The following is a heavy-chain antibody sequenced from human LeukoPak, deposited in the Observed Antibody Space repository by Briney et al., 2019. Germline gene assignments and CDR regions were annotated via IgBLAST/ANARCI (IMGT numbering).Heavy chain of an antibody. CDR1: GGSFSGYY. Sequence: SETLSLTCAVYGGSFSGYYWSWIRQPPGKGLEWIGEINHSGSTNYNPSLKSRVTISVDTSKNQFSLKLSSVTTADTAVYYCARGVGATFGNWGQGTLVTVSS. CDR3: ARGVGATFGN. V-gene: IGHV4-34*01. J-gene: IGHJ4*02. D-gene: IGHD1-26*01. CDR2: INHSGST.